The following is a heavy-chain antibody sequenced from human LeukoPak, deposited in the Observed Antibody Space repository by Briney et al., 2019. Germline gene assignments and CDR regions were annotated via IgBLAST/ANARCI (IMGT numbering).Heavy chain of an antibody. CDR1: GGSLNGHY. CDR3: AKNGQSGFSFDP. Sequence: SETLSLTCAVSGGSLNGHYWSWIRQSPGKGLEWIGEGSDIGGTKFNPSLKSRVSISADTSKNQFSLKLTSMTAADTAVYYCAKNGQSGFSFDPWGQGTLVTVSS. J-gene: IGHJ5*02. CDR2: GSDIGGT. D-gene: IGHD3-3*01. V-gene: IGHV4-34*01.